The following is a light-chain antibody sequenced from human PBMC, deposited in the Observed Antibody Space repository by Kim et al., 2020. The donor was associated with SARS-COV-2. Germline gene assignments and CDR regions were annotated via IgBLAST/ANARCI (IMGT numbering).Light chain of an antibody. V-gene: IGLV3-1*01. J-gene: IGLJ2*01. CDR1: KLGDKY. Sequence: VSPGQAVSITCSGDKLGDKYASWYQQKPGQSPVLVIYRDTKRPSGIPERFSGSNSGNTATLTISGTQATDEADYYCQAWDSSTAIFGGGTQLTVL. CDR3: QAWDSSTAI. CDR2: RDT.